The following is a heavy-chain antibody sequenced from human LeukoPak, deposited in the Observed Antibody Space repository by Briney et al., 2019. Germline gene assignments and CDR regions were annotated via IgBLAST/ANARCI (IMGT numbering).Heavy chain of an antibody. J-gene: IGHJ4*02. CDR2: ISSSSSYT. V-gene: IGHV3-11*03. CDR3: PLSTATGRYFDY. D-gene: IGHD5-18*01. CDR1: GFTFSDYY. Sequence: GGSLRLSCAASGFTFSDYYMSWIRQAPGKGLEWVSYISSSSSYTNYADSVKGRFTISRDNAKNSLYLQMNSLRAEDTAVYYCPLSTATGRYFDYWGQGTLVTVSS.